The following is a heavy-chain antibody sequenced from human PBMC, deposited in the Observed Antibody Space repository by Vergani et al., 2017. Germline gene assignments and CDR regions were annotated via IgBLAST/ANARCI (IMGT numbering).Heavy chain of an antibody. CDR1: GGSISSGDYY. J-gene: IGHJ5*02. V-gene: IGHV4-30-4*08. CDR2: IYYSGST. D-gene: IGHD4-11*01. Sequence: QVQLQESGPGLVKPSQTLSLTCTVSGGSISSGDYYWSWIRQPPGKGLEWIGYIYYSGSTYYNPSLKSRVTISVDTSKSQFSLKLSSVTAADTAVYYCARTTPRNYDPNGFDPWGQGTLVTVSS. CDR3: ARTTPRNYDPNGFDP.